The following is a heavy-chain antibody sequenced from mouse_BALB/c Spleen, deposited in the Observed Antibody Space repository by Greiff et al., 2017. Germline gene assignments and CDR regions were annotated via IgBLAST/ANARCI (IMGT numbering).Heavy chain of an antibody. CDR3: ASLIHYSYYYAMDY. V-gene: IGHV1-14*01. Sequence: EVKLMESGPELVKPGASVKMSCKASGYTFTSYVMHWVKQKPGQGLEWIGYINPYNDGTKYNEKFKGKATLTSDKSSSTAYMELSSLTSEDSAVYYCASLIHYSYYYAMDYWGQGTSVTVSS. J-gene: IGHJ4*01. D-gene: IGHD1-2*01. CDR1: GYTFTSYV. CDR2: INPYNDGT.